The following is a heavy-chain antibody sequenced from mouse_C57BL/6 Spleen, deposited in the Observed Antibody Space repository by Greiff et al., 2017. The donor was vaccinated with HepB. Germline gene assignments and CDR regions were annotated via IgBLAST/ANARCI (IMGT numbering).Heavy chain of an antibody. CDR3: ARREKDYAMDY. CDR1: GFTFSDYG. Sequence: EVHLVESGGGLVKPGGSLKLSCAASGFTFSDYGMHWVRQAPEKGLEWVAYISSGSSTIYYADTVKGRFTISRDNAKNTLFLQMTSLRSEDTAMYYCARREKDYAMDYWGQGTSVTVSS. CDR2: ISSGSSTI. V-gene: IGHV5-17*01. J-gene: IGHJ4*01.